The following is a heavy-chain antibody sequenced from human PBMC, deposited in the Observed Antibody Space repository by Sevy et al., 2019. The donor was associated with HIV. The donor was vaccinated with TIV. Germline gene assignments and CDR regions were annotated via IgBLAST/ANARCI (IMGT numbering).Heavy chain of an antibody. D-gene: IGHD7-27*01. CDR1: GFTLSGYS. J-gene: IGHJ3*02. Sequence: GGSLRLSCAASGFTLSGYSISWVRQAPGKGLEWVSSVTPGTDIYYGDSVRGRFTASGDNAKNSVYLQMNSLREEDTAVYYCARDFLTGDRREAFDIWGQGTKVTVSS. V-gene: IGHV3-21*06. CDR2: VTPGTDI. CDR3: ARDFLTGDRREAFDI.